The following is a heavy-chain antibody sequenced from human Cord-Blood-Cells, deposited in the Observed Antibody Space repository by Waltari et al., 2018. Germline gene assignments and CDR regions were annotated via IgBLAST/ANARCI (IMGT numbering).Heavy chain of an antibody. J-gene: IGHJ1*01. D-gene: IGHD3-22*01. CDR2: IIPIFGTA. CDR3: ARVYYYDSSGYYGAEYFQH. V-gene: IGHV1-69*01. Sequence: QVQLVQSGAEVKKPGSSVKVSCKASGGTFSSYAISWVRQAPGQGLEWMGGIIPIFGTANYAQKFQGRVTITADESTSTAYMELSSLRSEDMAVYYCARVYYYDSSGYYGAEYFQHWGQGTLVTVSS. CDR1: GGTFSSYA.